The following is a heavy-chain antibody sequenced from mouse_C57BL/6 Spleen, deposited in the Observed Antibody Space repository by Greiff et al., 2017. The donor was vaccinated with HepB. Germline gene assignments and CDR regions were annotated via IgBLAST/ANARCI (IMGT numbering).Heavy chain of an antibody. V-gene: IGHV1-42*01. CDR1: GYSFTGYY. CDR2: INPSTGGT. Sequence: VQLQQSGPELVKPGASVKISCKASGYSFTGYYMNWVKQSPEKSLEWIGEINPSTGGTTYNQKFKAKATLTVDKSSSTAYMQLKSLTSEDSAVYYCARVPSWDRYAMDYWGQGTSVTVSS. J-gene: IGHJ4*01. D-gene: IGHD4-1*01. CDR3: ARVPSWDRYAMDY.